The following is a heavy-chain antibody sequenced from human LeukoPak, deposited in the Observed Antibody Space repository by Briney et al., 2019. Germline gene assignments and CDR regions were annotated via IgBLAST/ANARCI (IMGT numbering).Heavy chain of an antibody. CDR1: GYTFTGYY. V-gene: IGHV1-2*02. CDR2: INPNSGGT. Sequence: ASVKVSCKASGYTFTGYYMHWVRQAPGQGLEWMGRINPNSGGTKYAQNFQGRVTMTRDTSTSTAYMEVSRLRSDDTAVYYCARDVGEYCSSKNCYASHYWGQGTLVTVSS. CDR3: ARDVGEYCSSKNCYASHY. D-gene: IGHD2-2*01. J-gene: IGHJ4*02.